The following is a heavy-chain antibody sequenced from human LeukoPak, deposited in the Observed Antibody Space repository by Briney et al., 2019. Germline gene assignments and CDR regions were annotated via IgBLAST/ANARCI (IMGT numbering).Heavy chain of an antibody. Sequence: PGGSLRLSCAASGFTFSSYWMSWVRQAPGKGLEWVANIKQDGSEKYYVDSVKGRFTISRDNAKNSLYLQMNSLRAEDTAVYYCAREHCSSTSCYYYYYYYGMDVWGQGTTVTVSS. D-gene: IGHD2-2*01. CDR2: IKQDGSEK. J-gene: IGHJ6*02. V-gene: IGHV3-7*01. CDR1: GFTFSSYW. CDR3: AREHCSSTSCYYYYYYYGMDV.